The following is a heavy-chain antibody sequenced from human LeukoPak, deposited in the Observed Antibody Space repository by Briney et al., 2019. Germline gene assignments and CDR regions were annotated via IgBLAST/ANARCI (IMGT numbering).Heavy chain of an antibody. CDR1: GYTLTELS. Sequence: ASVKVSCKVSGYTLTELSMHWVRQAPGKGLEWMGGFDPEDGETIYAQKFQGRVTMTEDTSTDTAYMELSSLRSEDTAVYYCATGASLGYCSSTSCPTNDYWGQGTLVTVSS. J-gene: IGHJ4*02. D-gene: IGHD2-2*01. V-gene: IGHV1-24*01. CDR2: FDPEDGET. CDR3: ATGASLGYCSSTSCPTNDY.